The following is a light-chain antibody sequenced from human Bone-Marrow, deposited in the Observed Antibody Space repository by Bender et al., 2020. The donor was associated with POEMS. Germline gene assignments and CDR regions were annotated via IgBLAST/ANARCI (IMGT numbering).Light chain of an antibody. J-gene: IGLJ2*01. CDR1: SSDVGGYNL. CDR3: SSYAGTTVL. Sequence: QSALTQPASVSGSPGQSITISCTGTSSDVGGYNLVFWYQQHPGKAPKLLIFGDSERPSGVPDRFSGSKSGNTASLTVSGLQAEDEADYYCSSYAGTTVLFGGGTKLTVL. CDR2: GDS. V-gene: IGLV2-14*02.